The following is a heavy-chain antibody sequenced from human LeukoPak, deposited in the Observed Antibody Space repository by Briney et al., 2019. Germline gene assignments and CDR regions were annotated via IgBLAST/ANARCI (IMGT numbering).Heavy chain of an antibody. D-gene: IGHD5-18*01. CDR1: GFTFSSYD. Sequence: GGSLRLSCAASGFTFSSYDMHWVRQATGKGLEWVSAIGTAGDTYYPGSVKGRFTISRENAKNSFYLQMNSLRAGDTAVYYCARGGYSYGFSPWGQGTLVTVSS. V-gene: IGHV3-13*01. CDR3: ARGGYSYGFSP. CDR2: IGTAGDT. J-gene: IGHJ5*02.